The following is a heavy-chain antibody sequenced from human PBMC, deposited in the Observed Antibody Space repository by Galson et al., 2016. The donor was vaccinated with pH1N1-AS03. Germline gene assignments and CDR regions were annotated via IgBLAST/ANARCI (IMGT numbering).Heavy chain of an antibody. CDR3: ARDANYDFGSGHDAFDI. J-gene: IGHJ3*02. CDR2: IIAMFGTA. D-gene: IGHD3-3*01. Sequence: SVKVSCKASGGTFSSYAISWVRQAPGQGLEWMGGIIAMFGTANYAQKVQGRVTTTADKSTSTAYMELSSLRSEDTAVYYCARDANYDFGSGHDAFDIWGQGTMVTVSS. CDR1: GGTFSSYA. V-gene: IGHV1-69*06.